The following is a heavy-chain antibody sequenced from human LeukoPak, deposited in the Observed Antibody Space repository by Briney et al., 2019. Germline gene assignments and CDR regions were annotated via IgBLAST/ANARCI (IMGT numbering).Heavy chain of an antibody. Sequence: SETLSLTCAVYGVSFSGYYWSWIRQPPGKGLEWIGEINHSGSTNYNPSLKSRVTISVDTSKNQFSLKLSSVTAADTAVYYCARERGSSSWYPDAFDIWGQGTMVTVSS. CDR2: INHSGST. CDR1: GVSFSGYY. V-gene: IGHV4-34*01. D-gene: IGHD6-13*01. CDR3: ARERGSSSWYPDAFDI. J-gene: IGHJ3*02.